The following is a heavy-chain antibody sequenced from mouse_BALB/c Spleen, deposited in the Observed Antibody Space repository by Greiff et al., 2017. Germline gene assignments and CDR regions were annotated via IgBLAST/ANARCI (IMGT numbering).Heavy chain of an antibody. CDR1: GFTFSSYA. CDR3: ARRGGNSYAMDY. J-gene: IGHJ4*01. Sequence: DVHLVESGGGLVKPGGSLKLSCAASGFTFSSYAMSWVRQTPEKRLEWVATISSGGSYTYYPDSVKGRFTISRDNAKNTLYLQMSSLRSEDTAMYYCARRGGNSYAMDYWGQGTSVTVSS. D-gene: IGHD2-1*01. CDR2: ISSGGSYT. V-gene: IGHV5-9-3*01.